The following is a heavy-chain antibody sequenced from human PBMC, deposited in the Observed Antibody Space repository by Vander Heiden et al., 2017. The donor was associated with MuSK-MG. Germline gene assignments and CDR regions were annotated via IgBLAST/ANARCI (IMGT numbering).Heavy chain of an antibody. CDR3: ARVDCSSTSCYVYYYGMDV. CDR1: GYSFTSYW. V-gene: IGHV5-51*01. CDR2: IYPGDSDT. J-gene: IGHJ6*02. Sequence: EVQLVQSGAEVKKPGESLKISCKGSGYSFTSYWIGWVRQMPGKGLEWMGIIYPGDSDTRYSPSFQGQVTISAEKSISTAYLQWSSLKASDTAMYYCARVDCSSTSCYVYYYGMDVWGQGTTVTVSS. D-gene: IGHD2-2*01.